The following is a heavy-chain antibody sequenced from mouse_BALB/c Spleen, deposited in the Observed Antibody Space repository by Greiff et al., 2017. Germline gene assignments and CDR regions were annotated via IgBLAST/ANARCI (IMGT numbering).Heavy chain of an antibody. CDR3: ARNPVVASPFYYAMDY. CDR2: IYPGDGDT. CDR1: GYAFSSSW. Sequence: QVQLKESGPELVKPGASVKISCKASGYAFSSSWMNWVKQRPGQGLEWIGRIYPGDGDTNYNGKFKGKATLTADKSSSTAYMQLSSLTSLDSAVYFCARNPVVASPFYYAMDYWGQGTSVTVSS. D-gene: IGHD1-1*01. V-gene: IGHV1-82*01. J-gene: IGHJ4*01.